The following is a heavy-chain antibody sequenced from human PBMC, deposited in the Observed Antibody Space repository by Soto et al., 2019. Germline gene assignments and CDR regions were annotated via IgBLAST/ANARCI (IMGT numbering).Heavy chain of an antibody. CDR3: AKDGGPYYDSSGYYYASSVGYYFDY. CDR1: GFTFSSYA. J-gene: IGHJ4*02. D-gene: IGHD3-22*01. Sequence: RRLSCAASGFTFSSYAMSWVRQAPGKGLEWVSAISGSGGSTYYADSVKGRFTISRDNSKNTLYLQMNSLRAEDTAVYYCAKDGGPYYDSSGYYYASSVGYYFDYWGQGTLVTVSS. CDR2: ISGSGGST. V-gene: IGHV3-23*01.